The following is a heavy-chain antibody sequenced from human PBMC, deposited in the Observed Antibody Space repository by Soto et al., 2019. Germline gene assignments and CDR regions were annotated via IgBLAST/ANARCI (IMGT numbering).Heavy chain of an antibody. CDR2: ISGSGGST. D-gene: IGHD2-2*01. CDR1: GFTFSSYA. V-gene: IGHV3-23*01. CDR3: AKVRTSTLIADGDAFDI. J-gene: IGHJ3*02. Sequence: WGSLRLSCAASGFTFSSYAMSWVRQAPGKGLEWVSAISGSGGSTYYADSVKGRFTISRDNSKNTLYLQMNSLRAEDTAVYYCAKVRTSTLIADGDAFDIWGQGTMVTVSS.